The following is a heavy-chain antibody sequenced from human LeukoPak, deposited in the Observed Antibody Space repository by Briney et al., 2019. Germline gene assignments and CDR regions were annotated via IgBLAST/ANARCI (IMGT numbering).Heavy chain of an antibody. CDR1: VVTPWLFG. CDR2: ISSAGAPT. V-gene: IGHV3-23*01. CDR3: AKGNFYHHVPAGYLEEHALDM. J-gene: IGHJ3*02. D-gene: IGHD3-9*01. Sequence: GGSLRLSCGVSVVTPWLFGTSCGPNTPEGGLGCVSNISSAGAPTYYAQSVKGLFTIHRDHPKNTVSLQMYSLRADDTAVYYCAKGNFYHHVPAGYLEEHALDMWGQGAMGSVSS.